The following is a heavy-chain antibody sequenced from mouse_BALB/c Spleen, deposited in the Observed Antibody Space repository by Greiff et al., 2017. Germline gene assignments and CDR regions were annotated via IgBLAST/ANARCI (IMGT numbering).Heavy chain of an antibody. CDR1: GFNIKDYY. CDR3: ARVPVDY. V-gene: IGHV14-3*02. CDR2: IDPANGNT. J-gene: IGHJ2*01. Sequence: EVQLQQSGAELVRSGASVKLSCTASGFNIKDYYMHWVKQRPEQGLEWIGWIDPANGNTKYDPKFQGKATITADTSSNSAYLQLSSLTSEDTAVYYCARVPVDYWGQGTTLTVSS.